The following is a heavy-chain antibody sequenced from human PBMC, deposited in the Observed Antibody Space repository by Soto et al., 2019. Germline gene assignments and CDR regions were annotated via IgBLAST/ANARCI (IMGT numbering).Heavy chain of an antibody. CDR3: ARGELGYCKGGRCHSPVDY. Sequence: QVQLVQSGPEMKKPGSSVKVSCKVFGGIFSRHSINWVRLAPGQGLEWVGGIIPIFGKVNYAQKFQDRVTITADESTKTVYMEVTSLKPEDTAVYYCARGELGYCKGGRCHSPVDYWGQGTLVTVS. D-gene: IGHD3-10*01. CDR2: IIPIFGKV. CDR1: GGIFSRHS. J-gene: IGHJ4*02. V-gene: IGHV1-69*01.